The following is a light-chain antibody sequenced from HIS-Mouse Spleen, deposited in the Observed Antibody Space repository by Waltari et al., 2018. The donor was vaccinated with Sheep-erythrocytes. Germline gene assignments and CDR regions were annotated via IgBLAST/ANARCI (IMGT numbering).Light chain of an antibody. CDR2: EVS. V-gene: IGLV2-14*01. Sequence: QSALTQPASVSGSPGQSITISCTVTSSDVGGYNYVSWYQQHPGKAPQLMIYEVSNRPSGVSNRFSGSKSGNTASLTISGLQAEDEADYYCSSYTSSSTQVFGGGTKLTVL. J-gene: IGLJ2*01. CDR3: SSYTSSSTQV. CDR1: SSDVGGYNY.